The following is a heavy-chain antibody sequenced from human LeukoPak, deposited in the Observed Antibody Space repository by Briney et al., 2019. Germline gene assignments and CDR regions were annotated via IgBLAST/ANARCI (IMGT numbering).Heavy chain of an antibody. CDR1: GFTFSSYS. V-gene: IGHV3-48*01. CDR2: ISSSSSTI. Sequence: GGSLRLSCAASGFTFSSYSMNWVRQAPGKGLEWVSYISSSSSTIYYADSVKGRFTISRDNAKNSLYLQMNSLRAEDTAVYYCARSKFPYYYMDVWGEGTTVTVSS. J-gene: IGHJ6*03. CDR3: ARSKFPYYYMDV.